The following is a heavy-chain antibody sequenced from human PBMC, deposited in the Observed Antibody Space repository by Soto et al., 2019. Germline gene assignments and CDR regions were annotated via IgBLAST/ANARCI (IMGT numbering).Heavy chain of an antibody. CDR3: AKDPAPTGYYIYYGMDV. D-gene: IGHD3-9*01. J-gene: IGHJ6*02. V-gene: IGHV3-23*01. Sequence: PGGSLRLSCAASGFTFSTYSMNWVRQAPGKGLEWVSDITDFSCFTYYADSVMGRFTISRDNSKNTLYLQMNSLRAEDTAVYYCAKDPAPTGYYIYYGMDVWGQGTTVTVSS. CDR2: ITDFSCFT. CDR1: GFTFSTYS.